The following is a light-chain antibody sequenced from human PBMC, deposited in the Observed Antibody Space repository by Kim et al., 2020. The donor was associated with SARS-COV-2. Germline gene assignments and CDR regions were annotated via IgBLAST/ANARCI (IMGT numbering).Light chain of an antibody. CDR1: KLGDKY. CDR2: QDN. Sequence: VPPGQTASVTCSGDKLGDKYASWYQQTPGQSPVLVISQDNKRPSGIPERFSGSTSGNTATLTISGTQAMDEADYYCQTWDTSTLYVFGSGTKVTVL. CDR3: QTWDTSTLYV. J-gene: IGLJ1*01. V-gene: IGLV3-1*01.